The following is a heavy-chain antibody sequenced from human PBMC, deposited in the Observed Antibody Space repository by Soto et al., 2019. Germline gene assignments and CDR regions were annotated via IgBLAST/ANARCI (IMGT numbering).Heavy chain of an antibody. Sequence: ASVKVSCKASGYTFTGYYMHWVRQAPGQGLEWMGWINPNSGGTNYAQKFQGWVTMTRDTSISTAYMELSRLRSDDTAVYYCARAYTTYSNYWFDPWGQGTLVTVS. J-gene: IGHJ5*02. D-gene: IGHD4-4*01. V-gene: IGHV1-2*04. CDR2: INPNSGGT. CDR3: ARAYTTYSNYWFDP. CDR1: GYTFTGYY.